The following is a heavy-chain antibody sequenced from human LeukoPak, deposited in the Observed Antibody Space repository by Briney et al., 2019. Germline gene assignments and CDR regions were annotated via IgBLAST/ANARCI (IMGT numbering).Heavy chain of an antibody. D-gene: IGHD3-22*01. CDR1: GYSFINYW. CDR2: IYPGDSDT. V-gene: IGHV5-51*01. CDR3: ARGDDSTGYPPFDY. Sequence: GESLKTSCKGSGYSFINYWIAWVRQMPGKGLEWMGIIYPGDSDTRYSPSFQGQVTISADKSISTAYLQWNSLKASDTAVYYCARGDDSTGYPPFDYWGQGTLVTVSS. J-gene: IGHJ4*02.